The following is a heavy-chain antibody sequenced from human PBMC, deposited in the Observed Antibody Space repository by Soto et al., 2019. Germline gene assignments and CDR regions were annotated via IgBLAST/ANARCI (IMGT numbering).Heavy chain of an antibody. J-gene: IGHJ3*02. V-gene: IGHV5-10-1*01. CDR2: IDPSDSYT. D-gene: IGHD6-13*01. Sequence: GESLKISCNGSGYSFTSYWISWVRQMPGKGLEWMGRIDPSDSYTNYSPSFQGHVTISADKSISTAYLQWSSLKASDTAMYYCARQSWGSSWFNDAFDIWGQGTMVTVSS. CDR3: ARQSWGSSWFNDAFDI. CDR1: GYSFTSYW.